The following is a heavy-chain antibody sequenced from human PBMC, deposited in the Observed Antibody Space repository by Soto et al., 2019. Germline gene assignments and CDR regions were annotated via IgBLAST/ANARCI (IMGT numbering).Heavy chain of an antibody. V-gene: IGHV1-69*06. D-gene: IGHD4-17*01. CDR3: ARVYGGGDY. CDR1: GGTLSSYT. J-gene: IGHJ4*02. CDR2: IIPMFGTA. Sequence: SVKVSCKTSGGTLSSYTISWVRQAPGQGLEWMGGIIPMFGTANYAQKFQGRVTITADKSTSTVYMELSSLRSEDTAVFYCARVYGGGDYWGQGALVTVSS.